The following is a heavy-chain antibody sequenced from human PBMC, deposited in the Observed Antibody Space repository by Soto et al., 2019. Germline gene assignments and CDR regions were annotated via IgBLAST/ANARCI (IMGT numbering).Heavy chain of an antibody. CDR2: IIPILGIA. D-gene: IGHD5-12*01. Sequence: GASVKVSCKASGGTFSSYTISLVRQAPGQGLEWMGRIIPILGIANYAQKFQGRVTITADKSTSTAYMELSSLRSEDTAVYYCARESGYDLYYFDYWGQGTLVTVSS. V-gene: IGHV1-69*04. CDR1: GGTFSSYT. CDR3: ARESGYDLYYFDY. J-gene: IGHJ4*02.